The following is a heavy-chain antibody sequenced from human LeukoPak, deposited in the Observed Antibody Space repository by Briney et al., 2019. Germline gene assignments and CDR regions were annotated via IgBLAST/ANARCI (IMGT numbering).Heavy chain of an antibody. CDR2: IYSGGST. CDR1: GFTVNSYY. D-gene: IGHD6-13*01. CDR3: ARDFVTSSWLGY. Sequence: PGGSLRLSCAASGFTVNSYYMSWVRQAPGKGLEWVSVIYSGGSTYYADSVKGRFTISRDNSKNTLYLEMNSLRAEDTAVYYCARDFVTSSWLGYWGQGTLVTVSS. J-gene: IGHJ4*02. V-gene: IGHV3-53*01.